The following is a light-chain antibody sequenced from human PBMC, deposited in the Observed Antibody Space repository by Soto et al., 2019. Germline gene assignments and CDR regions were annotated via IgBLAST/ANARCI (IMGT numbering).Light chain of an antibody. V-gene: IGKV3-11*01. CDR1: QRVSSY. Sequence: EIVWTQSPATLPLSPGERATLSCGAGQRVSSYLAWYQQKPGQAPRLLIYDASNRATGIPARFSGSGSGTDFTLTISSLEPEDFAVYYCQQRSNWPTFGQGTKVEIK. J-gene: IGKJ1*01. CDR2: DAS. CDR3: QQRSNWPT.